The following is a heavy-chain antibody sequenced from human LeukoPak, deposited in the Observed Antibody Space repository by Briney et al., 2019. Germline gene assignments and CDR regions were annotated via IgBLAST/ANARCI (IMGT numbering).Heavy chain of an antibody. J-gene: IGHJ4*02. V-gene: IGHV4-59*08. D-gene: IGHD6-13*01. Sequence: PSETLSLTCAVYGGSISSYYWSWIRQPPGKGLEWIGYIFYSGSTNYNPSLKSRVTISVDTSKNQFSLKLSSVTAADTAVYYCARHMYSTSPYFDYWAQGTLVTVSS. CDR2: IFYSGST. CDR3: ARHMYSTSPYFDY. CDR1: GGSISSYY.